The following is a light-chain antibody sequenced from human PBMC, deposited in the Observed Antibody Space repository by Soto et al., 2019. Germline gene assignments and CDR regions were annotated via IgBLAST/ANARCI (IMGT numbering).Light chain of an antibody. CDR1: HDVLSW. V-gene: IGKV1-12*02. CDR2: GAS. Sequence: DIRMTQSRSSVSASVGDRVTSSCRASHDVLSWLAWYQQKPGKAPNLLIYGASTLQSGVPSRFSGSGSGTDFTLTISSLQPEDFATYYCQQANGDPWTFGQGTKVEIK. J-gene: IGKJ1*01. CDR3: QQANGDPWT.